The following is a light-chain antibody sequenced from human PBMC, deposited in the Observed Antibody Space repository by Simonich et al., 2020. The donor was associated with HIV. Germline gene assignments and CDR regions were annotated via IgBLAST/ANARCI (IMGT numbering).Light chain of an antibody. V-gene: IGKV1-12*01. J-gene: IGKJ2*01. Sequence: DIQMTQSPSSVSASVGDRVTLTCRASQGVSRWLAWYQQKPGRATKLLSYSVSSLQSGVPSRFSGSGSGTDFTLTISSLQPKDFATYYCQQANAFPYTFGQGTKLEIK. CDR3: QQANAFPYT. CDR2: SVS. CDR1: QGVSRW.